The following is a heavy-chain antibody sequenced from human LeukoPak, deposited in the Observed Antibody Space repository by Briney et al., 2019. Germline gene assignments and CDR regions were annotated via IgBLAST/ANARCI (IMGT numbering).Heavy chain of an antibody. CDR2: ISGNGGST. V-gene: IGHV3-23*01. D-gene: IGHD3-16*01. CDR3: ARGGSVIARLIASD. J-gene: IGHJ4*02. CDR1: GFTFSTYA. Sequence: PGGSLRLACAASGFTFSTYAMSWVRQGPGKGLEWVASISGNGGSTYVADSVRGRFTISRDNSKNTLYLQMHSLSAEDTALYFCARGGSVIARLIASDWGQGTLVAVSS.